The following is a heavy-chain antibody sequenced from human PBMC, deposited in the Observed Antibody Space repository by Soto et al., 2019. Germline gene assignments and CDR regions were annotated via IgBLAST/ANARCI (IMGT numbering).Heavy chain of an antibody. Sequence: SETLSLTCTVSGGSISSSSYYWGWIRQPPGKGLEWIGSIYYSGSTYYNPSLKSRVTISVDTSKNQFSLKLSSVTAADTGMYYCARNGGNTWDYFDSWGQGTVVT. CDR3: ARNGGNTWDYFDS. V-gene: IGHV4-39*01. CDR1: GGSISSSSYY. CDR2: IYYSGST. J-gene: IGHJ4*02. D-gene: IGHD6-25*01.